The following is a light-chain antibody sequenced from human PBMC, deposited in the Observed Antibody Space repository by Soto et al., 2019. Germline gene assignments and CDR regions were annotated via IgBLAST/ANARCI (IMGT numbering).Light chain of an antibody. V-gene: IGKV3-15*01. CDR3: QQYNNWPQT. Sequence: EIVLTQSPGTLSLSPGERATLSCRASQSVSSNLAWYQQKPGQAPRLLFYGASTRAAGIPARFSGSGSGTEFTLTISSLQSEDFAVYYCQQYNNWPQTFGQGTKVDIK. CDR2: GAS. CDR1: QSVSSN. J-gene: IGKJ1*01.